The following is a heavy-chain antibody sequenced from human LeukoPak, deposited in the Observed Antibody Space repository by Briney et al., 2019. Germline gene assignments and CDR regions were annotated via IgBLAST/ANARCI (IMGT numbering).Heavy chain of an antibody. J-gene: IGHJ4*02. CDR2: ISAYNGNT. V-gene: IGHV1-18*04. Sequence: GASVKVSCMASGYTFTSYGISWVRQAPGQGLEWMGWISAYNGNTNYAQKLQGRVTMTTDTSTSTAYIELRSLRSDDTAVYYCARDTPLYSSGWYYFDYWGQGTLVTVSS. D-gene: IGHD6-19*01. CDR3: ARDTPLYSSGWYYFDY. CDR1: GYTFTSYG.